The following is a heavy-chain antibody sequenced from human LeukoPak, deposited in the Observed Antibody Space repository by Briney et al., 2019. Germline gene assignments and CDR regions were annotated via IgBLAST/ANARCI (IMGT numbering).Heavy chain of an antibody. D-gene: IGHD3-10*01. CDR3: ARGGGTMVRGVIKVYNWFDP. CDR2: INHSGST. Sequence: PSETLSLTCAVYGGSFSGYYWSWIRQPPGKGLEWIGEINHSGSTNYNPSLKSRVTISVDTSKNQFSLKLSSVTAADTAVYYCARGGGTMVRGVIKVYNWFDPWGQGTLVTVSS. J-gene: IGHJ5*02. CDR1: GGSFSGYY. V-gene: IGHV4-34*01.